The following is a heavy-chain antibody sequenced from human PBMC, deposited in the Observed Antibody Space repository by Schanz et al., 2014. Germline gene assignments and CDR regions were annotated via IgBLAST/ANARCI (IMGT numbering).Heavy chain of an antibody. CDR1: GFTFNNYG. V-gene: IGHV3-33*06. CDR3: AKDMNREATAPES. Sequence: QVQLVESGGGVVRPWRSLRLSCAASGFTFNNYGMHWVRQAPGKGLEWVAVIWYDGTDRYYADSVKGRFTISRDNSKNTVYLHMNSLRDEDTAVYYCAKDMNREATAPESWGQGTLVTVSS. D-gene: IGHD5-12*01. J-gene: IGHJ5*02. CDR2: IWYDGTDR.